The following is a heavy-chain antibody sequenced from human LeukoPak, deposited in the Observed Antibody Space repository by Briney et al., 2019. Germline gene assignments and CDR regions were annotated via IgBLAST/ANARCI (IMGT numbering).Heavy chain of an antibody. D-gene: IGHD5-12*01. CDR2: ISTTGRYK. CDR3: ARGNSDYDHDY. V-gene: IGHV3-21*01. Sequence: GGSLRLSCAASGFTFSSYSMNWVRQAPGKGLEWVSSISTTGRYKYYADSVEGRFTISRDNAKNSVYLQMNSLRAEDTAVYYCARGNSDYDHDYWGQGTLVTVSS. CDR1: GFTFSSYS. J-gene: IGHJ4*02.